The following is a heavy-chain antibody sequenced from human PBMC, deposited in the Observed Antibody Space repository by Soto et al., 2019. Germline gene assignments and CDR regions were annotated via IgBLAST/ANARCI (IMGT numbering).Heavy chain of an antibody. CDR3: AREGGGGSTVTTDPQTGAFDI. CDR1: GFTVSSNY. Sequence: EVQLVESGGGLVQPGGSLRLSCAASGFTVSSNYMSWVRQAPGKGLEWVSVIYSGGSTYYADSVKGRFTISRDNSKNTLYLQMNSLRAEDTAVYYCAREGGGGSTVTTDPQTGAFDIWCQGTMVTVSS. V-gene: IGHV3-66*01. D-gene: IGHD4-17*01. J-gene: IGHJ3*02. CDR2: IYSGGST.